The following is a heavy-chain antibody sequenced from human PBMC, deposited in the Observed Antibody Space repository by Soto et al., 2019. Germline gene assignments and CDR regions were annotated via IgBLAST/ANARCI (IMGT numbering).Heavy chain of an antibody. J-gene: IGHJ2*01. Sequence: QVQLQESGPGLVKPSETLSLTCTVSGGSISSYYWSWIRQPPGKGLEWIGYIYYSGSTNYNPSLLRRVTISVDTSKNRITLKLGSVTAADTPVYYCARDRRGYDYQGCDFDLWGRGTLVTLCS. D-gene: IGHD5-12*01. CDR1: GGSISSYY. V-gene: IGHV4-59*01. CDR2: IYYSGST. CDR3: ARDRRGYDYQGCDFDL.